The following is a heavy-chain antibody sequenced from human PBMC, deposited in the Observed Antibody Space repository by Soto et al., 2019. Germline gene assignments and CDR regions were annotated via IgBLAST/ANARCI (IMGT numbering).Heavy chain of an antibody. CDR2: IIPIFGTA. Sequence: ASVKVSCKASGGTFSSYAISWVRQAPGQGLEWMGGIIPIFGTANYAQKFQGRVTITADESTSTAYMELSSLRSEDTAVYYCARVDYYDSSGYYYSDFDIWGQGTMVTVS. D-gene: IGHD3-22*01. J-gene: IGHJ3*02. CDR3: ARVDYYDSSGYYYSDFDI. CDR1: GGTFSSYA. V-gene: IGHV1-69*13.